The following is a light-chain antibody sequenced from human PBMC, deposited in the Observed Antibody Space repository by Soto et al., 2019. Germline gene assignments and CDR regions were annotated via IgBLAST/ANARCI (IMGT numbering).Light chain of an antibody. CDR2: GAS. J-gene: IGKJ1*01. CDR1: QSIRSN. Sequence: VTAQSPATVSVTPGERATLSCRASQSIRSNLAWYQQKPGQAPRLLIYGASTRATGIPARFSGSGSGTEFTLTISSLQSEDFAVYYCQQYKNWPHTFGQGTKVDIK. V-gene: IGKV3-15*01. CDR3: QQYKNWPHT.